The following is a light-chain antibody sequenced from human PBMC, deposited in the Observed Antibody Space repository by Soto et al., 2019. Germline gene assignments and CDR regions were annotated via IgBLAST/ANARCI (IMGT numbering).Light chain of an antibody. CDR1: SSNIGAGHD. CDR3: QSYDSSLSGVV. Sequence: QAVVTQPPSVSGAPGQKVTISCTGSSSNIGAGHDVHWYQQLPGTAPRLLIYGNSNRPSGVPDRLSGSKSGTSASLAITGLQAEDEADYYCQSYDSSLSGVVFGGGTKVTVL. V-gene: IGLV1-40*01. CDR2: GNS. J-gene: IGLJ2*01.